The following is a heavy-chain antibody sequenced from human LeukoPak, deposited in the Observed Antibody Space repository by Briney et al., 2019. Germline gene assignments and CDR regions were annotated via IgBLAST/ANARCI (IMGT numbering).Heavy chain of an antibody. V-gene: IGHV3-48*04. CDR2: ISSSSSTI. D-gene: IGHD6-13*01. J-gene: IGHJ6*03. CDR3: GSSLAAYYMDV. Sequence: GGSLRLSCAASGFTFSSMNWVRQAPGKGLEWVSYISSSSSTIYYADSVKGRFTISRDNAKNSLYLQMNSLRAEDTAVYYCGSSLAAYYMDVWGKGTTVTVSS. CDR1: GFTFSS.